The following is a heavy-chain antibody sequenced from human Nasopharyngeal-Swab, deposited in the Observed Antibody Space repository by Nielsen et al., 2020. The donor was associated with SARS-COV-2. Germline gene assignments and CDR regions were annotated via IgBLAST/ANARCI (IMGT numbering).Heavy chain of an antibody. CDR2: IRSKANSYAT. CDR3: TRRDYDFWSGLFDY. J-gene: IGHJ4*02. V-gene: IGHV3-73*01. D-gene: IGHD3-3*01. CDR1: GFTFSGSA. Sequence: GGSLRLSCAASGFTFSGSAMHWVRQASGKGLEWVGRIRSKANSYATAYAASVKGRFTISRDDSKNTAYLQMNSLKTEDTAVYYCTRRDYDFWSGLFDYWGQGTLVTVSS.